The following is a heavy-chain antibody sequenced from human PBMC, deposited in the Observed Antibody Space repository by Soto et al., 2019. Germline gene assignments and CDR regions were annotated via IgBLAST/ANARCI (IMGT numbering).Heavy chain of an antibody. CDR2: IYHSGST. D-gene: IGHD6-19*01. CDR3: ARGMYSSGWYPHYYYGKDV. CDR1: GGSISSSNW. V-gene: IGHV4-4*02. J-gene: IGHJ6*02. Sequence: PSETLSLTCAVSGGSISSSNWWSWVRQPPGKGLEWIGEIYHSGSTNYNPSLKSRVTISVDKSKNQFSLELSSVTAADTAVYYCARGMYSSGWYPHYYYGKDVWGQGTTVTVSS.